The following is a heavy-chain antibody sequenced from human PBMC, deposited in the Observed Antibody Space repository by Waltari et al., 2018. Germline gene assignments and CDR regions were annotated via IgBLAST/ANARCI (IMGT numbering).Heavy chain of an antibody. V-gene: IGHV3-23*01. D-gene: IGHD2-15*01. Sequence: EVQLLESGGGLVEPGGSLRLSCAASGFTFSNYAMNWVRQAPGKGLEWVSAISGGGGTYHADSVKGRFTISRDNSKNTLYLQMISLRVEDMATYYCARCSGFPRGAFEIWGQGTMVTVSS. CDR1: GFTFSNYA. CDR2: ISGGGGT. J-gene: IGHJ3*02. CDR3: ARCSGFPRGAFEI.